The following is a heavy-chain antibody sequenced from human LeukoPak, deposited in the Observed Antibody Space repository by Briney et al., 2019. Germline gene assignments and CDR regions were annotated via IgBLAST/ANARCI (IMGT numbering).Heavy chain of an antibody. D-gene: IGHD5-12*01. V-gene: IGHV4-4*09. CDR1: GGSISSYH. J-gene: IGHJ6*03. CDR3: ARQYTGWNFYYMDV. CDR2: IYTSGST. Sequence: SETLSLTCTVTGGSISSYHWSWIRQPPGKGLEWIGYIYTSGSTNYNPSLKSRVTISVDTSKNQFSLKLSSVTAADTAVYYCARQYTGWNFYYMDVWGKGTTVTVSS.